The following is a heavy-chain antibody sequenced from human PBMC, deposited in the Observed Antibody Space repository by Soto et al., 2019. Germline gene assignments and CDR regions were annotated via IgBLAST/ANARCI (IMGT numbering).Heavy chain of an antibody. D-gene: IGHD3-10*01. V-gene: IGHV1-18*01. CDR3: ARDRFGDFDY. Sequence: ASVKVSCKASGFTFTSHGISWVRQAPGQGLEWLGWIIIYNGKTDYAQKLQGRVTMTTDKSTSTAYMELRSLRSDDTAVYYCARDRFGDFDYWGQGTLVTVSS. CDR1: GFTFTSHG. CDR2: IIIYNGKT. J-gene: IGHJ4*02.